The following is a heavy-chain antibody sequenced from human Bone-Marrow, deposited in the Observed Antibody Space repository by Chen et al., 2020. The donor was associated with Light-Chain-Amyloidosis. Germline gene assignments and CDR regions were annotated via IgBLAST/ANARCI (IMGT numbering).Heavy chain of an antibody. D-gene: IGHD5-12*01. CDR3: ARRRDGYNFDY. V-gene: IGHV5-51*01. Sequence: EVQLEQSGPEAKKPGESLKISCTGSGYTFPNYWIGWVRQMPGKGLEWMGVIYPDDSDARYSPSFEGQVTISADKSITTAYLQWRSLKASDTAMYYCARRRDGYNFDYWGQGTLVTVSS. CDR2: IYPDDSDA. CDR1: GYTFPNYW. J-gene: IGHJ4*02.